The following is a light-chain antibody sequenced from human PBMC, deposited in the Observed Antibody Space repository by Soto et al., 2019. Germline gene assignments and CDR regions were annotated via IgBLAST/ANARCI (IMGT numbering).Light chain of an antibody. Sequence: QSVLTQPPSVSGAPGQRVTNSCTGSSSNIGANSDVHWYQQRPGTAPKLLIFGNSNRPSGVPDRFSGSKSGTSASLAITGLQAEDEGDYYCQSYDSTLSARYVFGTGTKLTVL. CDR3: QSYDSTLSARYV. V-gene: IGLV1-40*01. CDR1: SSNIGANSD. CDR2: GNS. J-gene: IGLJ1*01.